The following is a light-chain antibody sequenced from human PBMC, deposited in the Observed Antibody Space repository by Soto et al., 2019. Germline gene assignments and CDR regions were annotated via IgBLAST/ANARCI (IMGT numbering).Light chain of an antibody. Sequence: DIQMTQSPKTLSASLGDRFTITCRASHSISSWLAWYQQKPGEAPKLLIYDASSLESGVPSRFSGSGSGTEFTLTISSLQPDDFATYYCQQYNSYSWTFGQGTKVDIK. CDR2: DAS. CDR1: HSISSW. J-gene: IGKJ1*01. V-gene: IGKV1-5*01. CDR3: QQYNSYSWT.